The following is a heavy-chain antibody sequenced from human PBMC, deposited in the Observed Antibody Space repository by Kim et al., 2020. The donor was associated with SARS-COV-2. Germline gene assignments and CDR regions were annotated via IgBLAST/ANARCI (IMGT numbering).Heavy chain of an antibody. CDR2: IRSKADGGTA. D-gene: IGHD2-21*01. V-gene: IGHV3-15*01. CDR1: GFTFTKVW. J-gene: IGHJ4*02. CDR3: TTDYERIGGLCDGETCYPASL. Sequence: GGSLRLSCAASGFTFTKVWLSWVRQAPGKGLEWVGRIRSKADGGTADYAAPVKGRFTISRDDSKNTLYLQMNGLSAEDTAFYHCTTDYERIGGLCDGETCYPASLWGQGTLVTVSS.